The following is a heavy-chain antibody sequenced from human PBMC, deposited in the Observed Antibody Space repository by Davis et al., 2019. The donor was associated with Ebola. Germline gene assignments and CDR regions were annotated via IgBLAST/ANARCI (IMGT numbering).Heavy chain of an antibody. CDR1: GFTFSCSA. V-gene: IGHV3-73*01. D-gene: IGHD3-10*01. J-gene: IGHJ4*02. Sequence: GESLKISCAASGFTFSCSAMHWVRQASGKGLEWVGRIRSKANSYATAYAASVKGRFTISRDDSKNTAYLQMNSLKTEDTAVYYCTITYGSGSYLSDYWGQGTLVSVSS. CDR2: IRSKANSYAT. CDR3: TITYGSGSYLSDY.